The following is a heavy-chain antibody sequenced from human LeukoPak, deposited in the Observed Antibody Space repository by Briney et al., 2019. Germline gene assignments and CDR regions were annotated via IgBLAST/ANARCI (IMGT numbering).Heavy chain of an antibody. CDR1: GYSFTSYW. D-gene: IGHD2-15*01. CDR3: ARSARYCSGGSCYSVGSADY. CDR2: IYPGDSDT. J-gene: IGHJ4*02. Sequence: GESLKISCKGSGYSFTSYWIGWVRQMPGKGLEWMGIIYPGDSDTRYSPSFQGQVTISADKSISTAYLQWSSLKASDTATYYCARSARYCSGGSCYSVGSADYWGQGTLVTVSS. V-gene: IGHV5-51*01.